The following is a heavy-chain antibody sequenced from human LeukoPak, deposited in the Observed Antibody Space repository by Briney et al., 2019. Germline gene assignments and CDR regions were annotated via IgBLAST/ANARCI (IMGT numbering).Heavy chain of an antibody. D-gene: IGHD6-13*01. CDR1: GGSISSSNW. J-gene: IGHJ4*02. CDR2: IYHSGST. CDR3: ARDRGSSWIHYFDY. V-gene: IGHV4-4*02. Sequence: SETLSLTCAVSGGSISSSNWWSWVRQPPGKGLEWIGEIYHSGSTNYNPSLKSRVTISVDTSKNQFSLKLSSVTAADTAVYYCARDRGSSWIHYFDYWGQGTLVTVSS.